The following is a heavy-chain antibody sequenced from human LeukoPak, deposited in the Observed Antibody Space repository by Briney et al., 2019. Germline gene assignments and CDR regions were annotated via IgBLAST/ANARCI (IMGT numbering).Heavy chain of an antibody. Sequence: ASVKVSCKASGYTFTSYGISWVRQAPGQGLEWMGWISAYNGNTNYAQKLQGRVTMTTDTSTSTAYMELSSLRSEDTAVYYCATPYSSSSFDYWGQGTLVTVSS. CDR2: ISAYNGNT. CDR3: ATPYSSSSFDY. D-gene: IGHD6-13*01. J-gene: IGHJ4*02. CDR1: GYTFTSYG. V-gene: IGHV1-18*01.